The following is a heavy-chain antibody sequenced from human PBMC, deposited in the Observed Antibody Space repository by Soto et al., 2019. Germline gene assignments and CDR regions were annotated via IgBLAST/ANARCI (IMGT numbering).Heavy chain of an antibody. Sequence: ETLSLTCTVSGGSISSYYWSWIRQPPGKGLEWIGYIYYSGSTNYNPSLKSRVTISVDTSKNQFSLKLSSVTAADTAVYYCASARDYGVLLIDYWGQGTLVTVSS. CDR2: IYYSGST. J-gene: IGHJ4*02. CDR1: GGSISSYY. V-gene: IGHV4-59*01. D-gene: IGHD4-17*01. CDR3: ASARDYGVLLIDY.